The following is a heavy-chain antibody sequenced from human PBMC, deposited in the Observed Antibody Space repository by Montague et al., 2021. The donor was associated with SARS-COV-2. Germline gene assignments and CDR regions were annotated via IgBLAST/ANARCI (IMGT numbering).Heavy chain of an antibody. CDR2: LYTSGST. D-gene: IGHD6-19*01. J-gene: IGHJ6*02. V-gene: IGHV4-4*07. CDR3: ARESGYSSGWRYYYGMDV. CDR1: GGSISNYY. Sequence: SETLSLTCTVPGGSISNYYWTWIRQPAGKGLEWIGRLYTSGSTTYNPSLKSRVTMSVDTSKNQFSLNVTSVTAADTAIYYCARESGYSSGWRYYYGMDVWGQGTTVTVS.